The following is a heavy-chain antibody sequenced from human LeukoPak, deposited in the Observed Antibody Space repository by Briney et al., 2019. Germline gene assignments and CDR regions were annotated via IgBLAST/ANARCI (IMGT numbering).Heavy chain of an antibody. J-gene: IGHJ4*02. CDR2: IHTSGST. CDR1: GGSISSYY. V-gene: IGHV4-4*07. Sequence: SETLSLTCTVSGGSISSYYWSWIRQPAGKGLEWIGRIHTSGSTDYNPSLESRVTMSVDTSKNQFSLKLSSVTATDTAVYYCARSFPGIAAAGTGGYWGQGTLVTVSS. D-gene: IGHD6-13*01. CDR3: ARSFPGIAAAGTGGY.